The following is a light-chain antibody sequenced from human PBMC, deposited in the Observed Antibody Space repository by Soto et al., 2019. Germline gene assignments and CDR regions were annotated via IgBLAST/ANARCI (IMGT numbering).Light chain of an antibody. CDR1: QSVSSSY. V-gene: IGKV3-20*01. Sequence: EIVLTQSPGTLSLSPGERATLSCRTSQSVSSSYLTWYQQKPGQAPRLLIYSASNRATGIPERFSGSGSGTDFTITISRLEPEDFAVYYCQQYGNSPRYSFGQGTTLEIK. CDR3: QQYGNSPRYS. CDR2: SAS. J-gene: IGKJ2*01.